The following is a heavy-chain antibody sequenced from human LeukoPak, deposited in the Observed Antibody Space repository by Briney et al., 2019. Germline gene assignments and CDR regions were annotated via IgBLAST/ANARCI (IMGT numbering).Heavy chain of an antibody. CDR3: ARGGWFQGY. D-gene: IGHD6-19*01. CDR1: GFTFSNYW. V-gene: IGHV3-7*04. Sequence: PGGSLRLSCAASGFTFSNYWTTWVRQAPGKGLEWVANIKPDGSEISYVDSVKGRFTISRDNAKNSLYLQMNSLRAEDAAIYYCARGGWFQGYWGQGTLVTVSS. CDR2: IKPDGSEI. J-gene: IGHJ4*02.